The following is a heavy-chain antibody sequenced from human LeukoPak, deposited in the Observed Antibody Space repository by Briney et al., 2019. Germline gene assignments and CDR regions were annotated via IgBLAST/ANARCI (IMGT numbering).Heavy chain of an antibody. D-gene: IGHD6-13*01. CDR3: ARYSSSWVDY. V-gene: IGHV4-39*01. Sequence: SETLSLTCTVSGGSISSSSYYWGWIRQPPGKGLEWIGSIYYSGSTCYNPSLKSRVTISVDTSKNQFSLKLSSVTAADTAVYYCARYSSSWVDYWGQGTLVTVSS. CDR2: IYYSGST. J-gene: IGHJ4*02. CDR1: GGSISSSSYY.